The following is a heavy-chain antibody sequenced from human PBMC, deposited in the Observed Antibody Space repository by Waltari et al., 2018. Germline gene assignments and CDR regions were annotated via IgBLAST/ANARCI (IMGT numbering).Heavy chain of an antibody. D-gene: IGHD3-16*01. V-gene: IGHV3-30-3*01. J-gene: IGHJ3*02. CDR1: GFTFSSYA. CDR3: ARGRSVTLIRDAFDI. Sequence: QVQLVASGGGVVQPGRSVRLSCAASGFTFSSYAMPWVRQAPGKGLEWVAVISYDGSNKYYADSVKGRFTISRDNSKNTLYLQMNSLRAEDTAVYYCARGRSVTLIRDAFDIWGQGTMVTVSS. CDR2: ISYDGSNK.